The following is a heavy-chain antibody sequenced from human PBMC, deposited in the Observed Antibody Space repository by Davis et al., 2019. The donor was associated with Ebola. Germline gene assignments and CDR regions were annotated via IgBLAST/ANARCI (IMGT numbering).Heavy chain of an antibody. D-gene: IGHD5-12*01. J-gene: IGHJ3*02. CDR3: ARGRDIVATPAAFDI. CDR2: ISSDSDYI. CDR1: GFTFSTYS. Sequence: PGGSLRLSCAASGFTFSTYSMSWVRQAPGKALEWVSSISSDSDYIYYADSAKGRFTISRDNAKNSLFLQMNSLRAEDTAVYYCARGRDIVATPAAFDIWGQGTMVTVSS. V-gene: IGHV3-21*01.